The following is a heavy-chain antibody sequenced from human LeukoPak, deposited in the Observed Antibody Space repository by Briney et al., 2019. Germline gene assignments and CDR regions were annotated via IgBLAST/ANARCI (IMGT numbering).Heavy chain of an antibody. CDR2: ISAYNGNT. Sequence: GASVKVSCKASGYTFITYGITWVRQAPGQGLEWMGWISAYNGNTNYAQKLQGRVTMTTDTSTSTAYMELRSLRSDDTAVYYCAREWFVAGPFDYWGQGTLVTVSS. D-gene: IGHD3-10*01. J-gene: IGHJ4*02. V-gene: IGHV1-18*01. CDR1: GYTFITYG. CDR3: AREWFVAGPFDY.